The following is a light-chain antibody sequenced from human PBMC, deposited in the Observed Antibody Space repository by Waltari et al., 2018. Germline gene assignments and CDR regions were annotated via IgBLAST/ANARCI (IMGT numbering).Light chain of an antibody. CDR3: LQYYTSPQT. V-gene: IGKV4-1*01. J-gene: IGKJ2*01. CDR1: QSVLYSSNNKNY. Sequence: DIVMTQSPDSLAVSLGERATINCKSSQSVLYSSNNKNYLAWYQQKPGQPPKLLISWASTRESGVPGRFSGSGSVTDFTLTISSLQAEDVAVYFCLQYYTSPQTFGQGTRLEI. CDR2: WAS.